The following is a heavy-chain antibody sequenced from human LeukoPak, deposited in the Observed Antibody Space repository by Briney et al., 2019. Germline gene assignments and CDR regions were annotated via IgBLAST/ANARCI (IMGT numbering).Heavy chain of an antibody. CDR2: MNPNSGNT. Sequence: ASVKVSCKASGYTFTSYDINWVRQATGQGLEWMGWMNPNSGNTGYAQKFQGRVTITRNTSISTAYMELSSLRSEDTAVYYCARGRHSSGYYHYYYYYMDVWGKGTTVTVSS. CDR1: GYTFTSYD. V-gene: IGHV1-8*03. CDR3: ARGRHSSGYYHYYYYYMDV. J-gene: IGHJ6*03. D-gene: IGHD3-22*01.